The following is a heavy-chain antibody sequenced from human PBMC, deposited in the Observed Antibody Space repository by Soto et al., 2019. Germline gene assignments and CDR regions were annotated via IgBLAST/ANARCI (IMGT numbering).Heavy chain of an antibody. CDR2: IRSKPNNYAT. V-gene: IGHV3-73*01. D-gene: IGHD3-3*01. Sequence: EVQLVESGGGLVQPGGSLKLSCAASGFTFSGSAMRWVRQASGKGLEWVGRIRSKPNNYATAYGASVKGRFTISRDDSKNTAYLQMNSLNTEDTAVYYCSRQASDFWSGKPQYYMDVWGKGTTVTVSS. CDR1: GFTFSGSA. CDR3: SRQASDFWSGKPQYYMDV. J-gene: IGHJ6*03.